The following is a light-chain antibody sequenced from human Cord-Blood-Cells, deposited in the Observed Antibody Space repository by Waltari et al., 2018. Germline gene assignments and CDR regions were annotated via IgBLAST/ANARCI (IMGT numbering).Light chain of an antibody. V-gene: IGLV2-14*01. J-gene: IGLJ2*01. CDR1: SSAVGGYNY. CDR3: RSYTSSSTLVV. CDR2: DVS. Sequence: QSALTQPPSVSGSPGQSITISCTGPSSAVGGYNYASWYQQHPGKAPKLMIYDVSNRPSGVSNRFSGSKSGNTASLTISGLQAEDEADYYSRSYTSSSTLVVFGGGTKLTVL.